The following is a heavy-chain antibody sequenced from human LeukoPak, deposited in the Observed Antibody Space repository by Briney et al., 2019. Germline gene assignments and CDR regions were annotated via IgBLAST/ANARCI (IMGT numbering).Heavy chain of an antibody. V-gene: IGHV6-1*01. Sequence: SQTLSLTCAISGDSVSSNSAAWNWIRQSPSRGLEWLGRTYYRSKWYNDYAVSVKSRITINPDTSKNQFSLQLNSVTPEDTAVYYCARVPADILTGYPKGWFDPWGQGTLVTVSS. CDR3: ARVPADILTGYPKGWFDP. D-gene: IGHD3-9*01. CDR1: GDSVSSNSAA. J-gene: IGHJ5*02. CDR2: TYYRSKWYN.